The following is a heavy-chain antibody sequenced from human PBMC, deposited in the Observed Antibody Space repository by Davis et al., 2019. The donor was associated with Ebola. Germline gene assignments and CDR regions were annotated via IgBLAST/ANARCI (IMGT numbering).Heavy chain of an antibody. CDR2: IRSKANSYAT. D-gene: IGHD4-11*01. J-gene: IGHJ4*02. CDR1: GFTFSGSA. Sequence: GESLKISCAASGFTFSGSAMHWVRQASGKGLEWVGRIRSKANSYATAYAASVKGRFTISRDDSKNTAYLQINSLKTEDTAVYYCTSTTVGGDYWGQGTLVTVSS. CDR3: TSTTVGGDY. V-gene: IGHV3-73*01.